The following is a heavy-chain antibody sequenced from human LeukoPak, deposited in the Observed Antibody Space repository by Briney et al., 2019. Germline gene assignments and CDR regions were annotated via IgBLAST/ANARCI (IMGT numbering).Heavy chain of an antibody. CDR1: GFTFSSYA. J-gene: IGHJ4*02. CDR3: AKDNRSGAFDY. D-gene: IGHD3-22*01. V-gene: IGHV3-30*04. CDR2: ISYDGSDK. Sequence: GGSLRLSCAASGFTFSSYAMHWVRQAPGKGLEWVAVISYDGSDKYYADSVKGRFSISRDNSKNTLDLHMNSLRAEDTAVYYCAKDNRSGAFDYWGQGTLVTVSS.